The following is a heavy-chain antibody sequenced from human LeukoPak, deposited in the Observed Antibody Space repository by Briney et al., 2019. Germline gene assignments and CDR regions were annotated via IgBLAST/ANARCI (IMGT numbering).Heavy chain of an antibody. J-gene: IGHJ5*02. V-gene: IGHV4-4*07. CDR2: IYFSGST. D-gene: IGHD3-22*01. Sequence: PSETLSLTCSVSGGSISSYYWSWIRQPAGKGLEWIGRIYFSGSTNYNPSLKSRVTISVDKSKNQFSLKLTSVTAGDTAVYFCAREKRDDYDSSGYQFWFDPWGQGTLVTVSS. CDR1: GGSISSYY. CDR3: AREKRDDYDSSGYQFWFDP.